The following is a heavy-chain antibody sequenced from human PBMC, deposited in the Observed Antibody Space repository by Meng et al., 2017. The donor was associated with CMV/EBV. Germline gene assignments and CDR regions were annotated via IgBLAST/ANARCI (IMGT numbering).Heavy chain of an antibody. CDR2: IKQDGSEK. J-gene: IGHJ4*02. Sequence: GESLKISCAASGFTFSSYWMSWVRQAPGKGLEWVANIKQDGSEKYYVDSVKGRFTISRDNAKNSLYLQMNSLRAEDTAVYYCARDIRRQWLVRGDYLDYWGQGTLGTVSS. CDR3: ARDIRRQWLVRGDYLDY. V-gene: IGHV3-7*01. D-gene: IGHD6-19*01. CDR1: GFTFSSYW.